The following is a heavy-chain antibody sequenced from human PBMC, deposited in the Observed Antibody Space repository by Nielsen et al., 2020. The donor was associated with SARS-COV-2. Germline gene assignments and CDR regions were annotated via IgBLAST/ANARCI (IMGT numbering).Heavy chain of an antibody. CDR2: ISYDGSNK. CDR3: AKRGLVRGVVITGDDS. Sequence: GESLKISCAASGFTFSSYAMHWVRQAPGKGLEWVAVISYDGSNKHYADSVKGRFTISRDNSKNTVYLQMNSLRHEDTAVYYCAKRGLVRGVVITGDDSWGQGTLVTVSS. J-gene: IGHJ5*01. V-gene: IGHV3-30-3*02. CDR1: GFTFSSYA. D-gene: IGHD3-10*01.